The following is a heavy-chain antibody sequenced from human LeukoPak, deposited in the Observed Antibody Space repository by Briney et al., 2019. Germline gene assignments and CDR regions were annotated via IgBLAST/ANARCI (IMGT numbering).Heavy chain of an antibody. V-gene: IGHV1-69*05. Sequence: ASVKVSCKASGGTFSSYAISWVRQAPGQGLEWMGGIIPIFGTANYAQKFQGRVTMTRNTSTSTAYMELSSLRSEDTAVYYCASGSGYYAKYFDYWGQGTLVTVSS. CDR1: GGTFSSYA. D-gene: IGHD3-22*01. CDR2: IIPIFGTA. J-gene: IGHJ4*02. CDR3: ASGSGYYAKYFDY.